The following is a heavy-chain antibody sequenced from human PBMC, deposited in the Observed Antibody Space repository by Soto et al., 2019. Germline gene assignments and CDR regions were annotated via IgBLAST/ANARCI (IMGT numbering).Heavy chain of an antibody. J-gene: IGHJ5*02. CDR3: ARLEYSTSYSSRLVGWFDP. D-gene: IGHD6-6*01. CDR1: GGSISSTSYY. CDR2: IYYRGTT. Sequence: SETLSLTCTVSGGSISSTSYYWGWIRQPPGKGLEWIGTIYYRGTTYSNPSLESRVTMSVDTSKNQFSLKLTSVTAADTAVYYCARLEYSTSYSSRLVGWFDPWGHGTLVTVSS. V-gene: IGHV4-39*01.